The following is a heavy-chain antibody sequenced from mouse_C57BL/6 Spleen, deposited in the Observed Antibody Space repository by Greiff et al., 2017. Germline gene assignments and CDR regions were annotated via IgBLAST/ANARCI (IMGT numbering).Heavy chain of an antibody. CDR1: GYTFTSYW. D-gene: IGHD2-1*01. V-gene: IGHV1-61*01. CDR2: IYPSDSET. Sequence: VQLQQPGAELVRPGSSVKLSCKASGYTFTSYWMDWVKQRPGQGLEWIGNIYPSDSETHYNQKFKDKATLTVDKSSSTAYMQLSSLTSEYSAVYYYAGYYGNSAGFAYWGQGTLVTVSA. J-gene: IGHJ3*01. CDR3: AGYYGNSAGFAY.